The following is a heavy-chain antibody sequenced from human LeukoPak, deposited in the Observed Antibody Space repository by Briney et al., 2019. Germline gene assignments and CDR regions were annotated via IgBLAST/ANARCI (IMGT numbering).Heavy chain of an antibody. CDR2: IGSGGSDI. V-gene: IGHV3-21*01. D-gene: IGHD3-16*01. Sequence: KSGGSLRLSCAVSGFSFSSHSMSWVRQAPGKGLEWVSSIGSGGSDIYYEDSVKGRFTISRDNGKNSLYLQMNSLGPEDTAVYYCARDHGGGAFQHWGQGTLVTVSS. CDR3: ARDHGGGAFQH. CDR1: GFSFSSHS. J-gene: IGHJ1*01.